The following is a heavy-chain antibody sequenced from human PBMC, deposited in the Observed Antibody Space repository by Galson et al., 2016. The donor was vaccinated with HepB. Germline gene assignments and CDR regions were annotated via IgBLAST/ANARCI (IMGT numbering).Heavy chain of an antibody. CDR3: GKDWGSLWESTGKGMDR. V-gene: IGHV3-43*01. CDR2: ISWDGRSP. CDR1: GFTFDDYT. Sequence: SLRLSCAASGFTFDDYTMHWVRQPPGKGLEWLALISWDGRSPDYADSVKGRFTVSRDNSKNTLFLQMNSLTTEDSALYYCGKDWGSLWESTGKGMDRWGQGPTVIVSS. D-gene: IGHD1-26*01. J-gene: IGHJ6*02.